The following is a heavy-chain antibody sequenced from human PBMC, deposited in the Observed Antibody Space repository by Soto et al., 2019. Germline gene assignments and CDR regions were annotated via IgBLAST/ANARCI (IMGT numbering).Heavy chain of an antibody. D-gene: IGHD6-6*01. V-gene: IGHV1-69*05. J-gene: IGHJ1*01. CDR3: AREGVVACRRSAYFQY. CDR2: IVPILGTP. CDR1: GGTFSSYA. Sequence: QVQLVQSGAEVKKPGSSVKVSCKASGGTFSSYAISWVRQAPGQGLEWMGGIVPILGTPNYAQKFQGRVTVXXGEATNTAYMELGCVRSEDTAVYFCAREGVVACRRSAYFQYWGQGTLVTVSS.